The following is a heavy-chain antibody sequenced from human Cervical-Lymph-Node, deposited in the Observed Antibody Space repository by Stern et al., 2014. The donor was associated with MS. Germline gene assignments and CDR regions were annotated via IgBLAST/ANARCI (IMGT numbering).Heavy chain of an antibody. Sequence: VQLVQSGPEVKKPGSSVKVSCKASGGTFSSYAITWVRQAPGQGLEWMGRIIPILGIPSYAQKFQGRVSITAVKSTTTAYMELSSLRSEDTAVYYCATDYAYSRSSPYYFDYWGQGTLVTVSS. V-gene: IGHV1-69*04. D-gene: IGHD6-6*01. CDR1: GGTFSSYA. J-gene: IGHJ4*02. CDR2: IIPILGIP. CDR3: ATDYAYSRSSPYYFDY.